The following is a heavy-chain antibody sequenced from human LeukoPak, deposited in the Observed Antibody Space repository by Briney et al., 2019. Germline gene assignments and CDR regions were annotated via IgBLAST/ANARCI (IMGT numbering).Heavy chain of an antibody. Sequence: GGSLRLSCAASGFTFSDYDMSWIRQAPGTGLEWVSYITGSSSSKYYADSVKGRFTISRDNAKNSLYLQMSSLRAEDTAVYYCARPTTSGWYPHWGQGTMVTVSS. CDR3: ARPTTSGWYPH. V-gene: IGHV3-11*04. CDR2: ITGSSSSK. D-gene: IGHD6-19*01. J-gene: IGHJ3*01. CDR1: GFTFSDYD.